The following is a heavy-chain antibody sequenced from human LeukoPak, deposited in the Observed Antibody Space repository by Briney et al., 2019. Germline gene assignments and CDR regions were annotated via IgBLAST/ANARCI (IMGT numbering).Heavy chain of an antibody. CDR1: GFTFSSYA. CDR3: ASSPCSGGSCFPFGYYGMDV. V-gene: IGHV3-23*01. D-gene: IGHD2-15*01. CDR2: ISGSGGST. Sequence: GGSLRLSCAASGFTFSSYAMSWVRQAPGKGLEWVSAISGSGGSTYYADSVKGRFTISRDNSKNTLYLQMNSLRAEDTAVYYCASSPCSGGSCFPFGYYGMDVWGQGTTVTVSS. J-gene: IGHJ6*02.